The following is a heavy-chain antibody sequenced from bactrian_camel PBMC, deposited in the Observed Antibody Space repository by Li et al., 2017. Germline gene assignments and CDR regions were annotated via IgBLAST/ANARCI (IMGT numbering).Heavy chain of an antibody. D-gene: IGHD2*01. J-gene: IGHJ4*01. Sequence: QLVESGGGSVQTGGSLRLSCEISGYSRHTDTCMGWFRQAPGRTPEGVASIAANGRTTYAGSMKGRFTISQDNAKNTLYLQMNSLRPEDAAMYYCAAGPSRSGGLCFRLNEYNYWDQGTQVTVSS. V-gene: IGHV3S53*01. CDR3: AAGPSRSGGLCFRLNEYNY. CDR2: IAANGRT. CDR1: GYSRHTDTC.